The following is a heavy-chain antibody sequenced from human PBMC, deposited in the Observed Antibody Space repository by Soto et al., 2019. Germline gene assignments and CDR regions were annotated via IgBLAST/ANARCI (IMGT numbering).Heavy chain of an antibody. J-gene: IGHJ4*02. V-gene: IGHV4-59*01. Sequence: SETLSLTCTVSGGSISNYYWNWIRQSPGKGLEWIGYIYSSGSTHYNPSLQNRVTISIDTSKNQVSLKVNSVTAADTAVYYCARDHPHTYGVYYFDYWGQGTPVTVSS. CDR3: ARDHPHTYGVYYFDY. CDR2: IYSSGST. D-gene: IGHD2-8*01. CDR1: GGSISNYY.